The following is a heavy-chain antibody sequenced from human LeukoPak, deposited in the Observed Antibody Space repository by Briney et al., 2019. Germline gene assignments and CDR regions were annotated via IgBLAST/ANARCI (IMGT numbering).Heavy chain of an antibody. CDR3: ARDRQWLVDH. D-gene: IGHD6-19*01. Sequence: SETLSLTCTVPGDSISSYYWSWIRQPAGKGLEWIGRVYVTGSTNLNPALQSRVTMSVDTSKNQFSLKLTSVTAADTAVYCCARDRQWLVDHWGQGTLVTVSS. J-gene: IGHJ5*02. V-gene: IGHV4-4*07. CDR1: GDSISSYY. CDR2: VYVTGST.